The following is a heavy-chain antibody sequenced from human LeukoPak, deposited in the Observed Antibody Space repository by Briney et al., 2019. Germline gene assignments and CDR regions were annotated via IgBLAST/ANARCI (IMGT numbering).Heavy chain of an antibody. Sequence: ASVKVSCKASGYTFTSYDINWVRQATGQGLEWMGWTNPNSGNTGYAQKFQGRVTMTRNTSISTAYMELSSLRSEDTAVYYCAVLWFGEPYFDYWGQGTLVTVSS. V-gene: IGHV1-8*01. J-gene: IGHJ4*02. CDR1: GYTFTSYD. CDR2: TNPNSGNT. D-gene: IGHD3-10*01. CDR3: AVLWFGEPYFDY.